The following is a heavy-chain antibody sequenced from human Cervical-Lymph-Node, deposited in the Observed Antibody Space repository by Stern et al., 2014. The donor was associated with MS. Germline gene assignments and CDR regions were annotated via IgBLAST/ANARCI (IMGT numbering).Heavy chain of an antibody. V-gene: IGHV1-18*01. D-gene: IGHD1-1*01. J-gene: IGHJ4*02. CDR2: ISPYSGNT. CDR1: GYTFTHYG. Sequence: QVQLVESGDEVRKPGASVKVSCKASGYTFTHYGITWVRQAPGQGLEWMGWISPYSGNTNYEESLQGRLTMTTDTSTSTVYMELRSLRSDDAAVYYCARAAGILDFWGQGTLVIVSS. CDR3: ARAAGILDF.